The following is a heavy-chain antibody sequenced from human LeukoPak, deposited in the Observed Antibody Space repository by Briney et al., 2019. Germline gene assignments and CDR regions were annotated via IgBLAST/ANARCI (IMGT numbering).Heavy chain of an antibody. CDR2: ISWNSGNI. V-gene: IGHV3-9*01. CDR3: AKGDYDFWSRLDY. Sequence: GRSLRLSCAASGFAFDDYAMHWVRQAPGKGLEWVSGISWNSGNIGYADSVKGRFTISRDNAKNSLYLQMNSLRAEDTALYYCAKGDYDFWSRLDYWGQGTLVTVSS. D-gene: IGHD3-3*01. J-gene: IGHJ4*02. CDR1: GFAFDDYA.